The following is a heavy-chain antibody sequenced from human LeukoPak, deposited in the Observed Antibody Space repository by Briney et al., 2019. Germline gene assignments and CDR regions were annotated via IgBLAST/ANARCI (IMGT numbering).Heavy chain of an antibody. Sequence: PSETLSLTCSVSGGSISNDNYYWGWIRQPPGKGLEWIGSIYYSGTTYYNPSLKSRITISIDTSKNQLSLKLSSVTAADTAIHYCARHRDTAMALDYWGQGILVTVS. J-gene: IGHJ4*02. D-gene: IGHD5-18*01. CDR2: IYYSGTT. CDR1: GGSISNDNYY. V-gene: IGHV4-39*01. CDR3: ARHRDTAMALDY.